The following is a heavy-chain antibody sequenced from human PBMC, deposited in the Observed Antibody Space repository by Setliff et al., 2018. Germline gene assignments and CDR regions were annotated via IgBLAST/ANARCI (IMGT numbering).Heavy chain of an antibody. D-gene: IGHD2-15*01. V-gene: IGHV1-2*02. J-gene: IGHJ6*03. CDR1: GYTFTDYY. CDR3: ARVRDCSGGICHRGFHHYMDV. Sequence: ASVKVSCKASGYTFTDYYIHWVRQAPGQGLEWMGWINPNSGGTNPAQRFQGRVTMTRDTSITTAYMELSSLRSEDTAVYYCARVRDCSGGICHRGFHHYMDVWGKGTTVTVSS. CDR2: INPNSGGT.